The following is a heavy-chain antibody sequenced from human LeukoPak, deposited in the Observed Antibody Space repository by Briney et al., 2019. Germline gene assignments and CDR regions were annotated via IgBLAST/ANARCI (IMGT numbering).Heavy chain of an antibody. J-gene: IGHJ4*02. CDR1: GFTFSSYY. D-gene: IGHD3-9*01. CDR3: AGDAGLRYFVLDY. CDR2: ISSGSGYI. V-gene: IGHV3-21*01. Sequence: GGSLRLFCAASGFTFSSYYMNWVRQAPGKGLEWVSSISSGSGYIYYADSVKGRFTISRDNAKNSLYLQMNNLRAEDTAVYYCAGDAGLRYFVLDYWGQGTLVTVSS.